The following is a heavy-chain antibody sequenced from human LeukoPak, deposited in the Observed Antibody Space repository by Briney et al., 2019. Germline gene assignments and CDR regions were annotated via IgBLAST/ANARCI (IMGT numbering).Heavy chain of an antibody. V-gene: IGHV4-59*01. CDR1: GGSISSYY. Sequence: SETLSLTCTVSGGSISSYYWSWIRQPPGKGLEWIGYIYYSGSTNYNPSLKSRVTISVDTSKNQFSLKLSSVTAADTAVYYCSRVAHSSSWYKVYYYYYMDVWGKGTTVTISS. CDR3: SRVAHSSSWYKVYYYYYMDV. CDR2: IYYSGST. D-gene: IGHD6-13*01. J-gene: IGHJ6*03.